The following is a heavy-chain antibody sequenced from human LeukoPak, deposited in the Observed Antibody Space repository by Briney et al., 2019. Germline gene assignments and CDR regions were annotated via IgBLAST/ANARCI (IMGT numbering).Heavy chain of an antibody. CDR2: ITSSSSYA. J-gene: IGHJ6*03. CDR1: GFTFSTYN. V-gene: IGHV3-21*01. Sequence: GGSLRLSCEASGFTFSTYNMNWVRQAPGKRLEWVSSITSSSSYAFYADSVKGLSTISRDNAKSSLYLQMNNLRAEDTAVYYCARDPYSGHYGNDYYYYMDVWGKGTTVTISS. CDR3: ARDPYSGHYGNDYYYYMDV. D-gene: IGHD5-12*01.